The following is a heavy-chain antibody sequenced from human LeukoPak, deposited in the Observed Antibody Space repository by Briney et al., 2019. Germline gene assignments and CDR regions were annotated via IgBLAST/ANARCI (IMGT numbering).Heavy chain of an antibody. D-gene: IGHD2-21*02. CDR2: INPSGGST. CDR3: ARGGFLYCGGDCYNFDY. J-gene: IGHJ4*02. Sequence: GASVKVSCKASGYTFTSYYMHWVRQAPGQGLEWMGIINPSGGSTSYAQKFQGKVTMTRDTSTSTVYMELSSLRSEDTAVYYCARGGFLYCGGDCYNFDYWGQGTLVTVSS. CDR1: GYTFTSYY. V-gene: IGHV1-46*01.